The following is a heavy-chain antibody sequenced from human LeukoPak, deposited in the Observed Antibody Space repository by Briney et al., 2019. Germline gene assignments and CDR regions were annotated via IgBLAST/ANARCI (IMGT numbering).Heavy chain of an antibody. V-gene: IGHV3-53*01. CDR1: GFAVSSNY. Sequence: GESLRLSCAASGFAVSSNYMSWVRQPPGKGLEWLSLIDSSGNTFYADSVKGRFTISRDYLKNTLFLQMNSLRAEDTALYYCARDPVVASPGPFYYHYMDVWGKGTTVTVSS. CDR3: ARDPVVASPGPFYYHYMDV. J-gene: IGHJ6*03. D-gene: IGHD6-13*01. CDR2: IDSSGNT.